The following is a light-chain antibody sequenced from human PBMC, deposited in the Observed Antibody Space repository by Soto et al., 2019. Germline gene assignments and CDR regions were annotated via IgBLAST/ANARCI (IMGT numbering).Light chain of an antibody. CDR1: QYISNW. CDR3: QHANSFPIT. J-gene: IGKJ5*01. V-gene: IGKV1-12*01. CDR2: FAS. Sequence: DIQMTQSPSSVSASVGDRFTITCRASQYISNWLAWYQQKPGKAPKLLIYFASGLQSGVPSRFSGSGYGTDFNLTISSLQPEDFASYYCQHANSFPITFGQGTRLEIK.